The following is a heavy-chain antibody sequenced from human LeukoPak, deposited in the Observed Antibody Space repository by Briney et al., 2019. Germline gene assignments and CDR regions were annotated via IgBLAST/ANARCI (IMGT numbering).Heavy chain of an antibody. D-gene: IGHD3-22*01. CDR2: IYYSGST. J-gene: IGHJ4*02. CDR3: ARDCGDSSGCPFDY. CDR1: GGSISSGDYY. Sequence: PSQTLSLTCTVSGGSISSGDYYWSWIRQPPGKGLEWIGYIYYSGSTYYNPSLKSRVTISVDTSKNQFSLKLSSMTAADTAVYYCARDCGDSSGCPFDYWGQGTLVTVSS. V-gene: IGHV4-30-4*08.